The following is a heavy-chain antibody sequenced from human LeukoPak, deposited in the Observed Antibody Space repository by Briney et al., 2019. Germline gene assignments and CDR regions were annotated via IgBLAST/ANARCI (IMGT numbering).Heavy chain of an antibody. V-gene: IGHV3-30-3*01. CDR2: ISYDGSNK. CDR1: GFTFSSYA. CDR3: ARGHAYYDFWSGDYFDY. Sequence: GGSLRLSCAASGFTFSSYAMHWVRQAPGKGLEWVAVISYDGSNKYYADSVKGRFTISRDNSKNTLYLQMNSLRAEDTAVYYCARGHAYYDFWSGDYFDYWGQGTLVTVSS. J-gene: IGHJ4*02. D-gene: IGHD3-3*01.